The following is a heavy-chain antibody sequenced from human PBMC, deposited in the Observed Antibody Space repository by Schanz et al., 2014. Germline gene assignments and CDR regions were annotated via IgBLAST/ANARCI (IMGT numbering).Heavy chain of an antibody. CDR2: IIPSLGLA. V-gene: IGHV1-69*02. CDR3: ARSGYSSGWYDGDIAHFDY. Sequence: VQLEQSGAEGKKPGSSVNVSCKASGGTFSSFGINWVRQAPGQGLEWMGRIIPSLGLAKYEQKFQDKVTITADTTTSTAYMELRSLRSDDTAVYYCARSGYSSGWYDGDIAHFDYWGQGTLVTVSS. CDR1: GGTFSSFG. D-gene: IGHD6-19*01. J-gene: IGHJ4*02.